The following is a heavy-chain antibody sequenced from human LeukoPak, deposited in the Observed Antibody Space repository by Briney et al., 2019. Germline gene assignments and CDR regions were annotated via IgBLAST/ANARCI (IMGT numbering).Heavy chain of an antibody. D-gene: IGHD3-16*01. Sequence: GGSLRLSCVPSGITFSNYYMHWVRQVPGEGLVWVSHIIQDGSVTSYANSVKGRFTISRDNAKNTVYLQLNNLRAEDTAVYYCATDDYRGLGYWGQGTLVTVSS. J-gene: IGHJ4*02. V-gene: IGHV3-74*01. CDR3: ATDDYRGLGY. CDR2: IIQDGSVT. CDR1: GITFSNYY.